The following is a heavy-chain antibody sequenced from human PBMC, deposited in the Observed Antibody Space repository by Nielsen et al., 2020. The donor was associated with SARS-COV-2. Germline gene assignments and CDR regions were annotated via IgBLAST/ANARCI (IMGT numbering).Heavy chain of an antibody. Sequence: GSLRLSCAASGFTFDDYGMSWVRQTPGKGLEWIGEIDHSGTTNLSPALNGRVTVSVNPSKNQFSLKMTSLTAADTAIYYCARAPNVDILTGDYADGFDVWGQGTGVTVSS. D-gene: IGHD3-9*01. CDR2: IDHSGTT. CDR3: ARAPNVDILTGDYADGFDV. J-gene: IGHJ3*01. CDR1: GFTFDDYG. V-gene: IGHV4-34*01.